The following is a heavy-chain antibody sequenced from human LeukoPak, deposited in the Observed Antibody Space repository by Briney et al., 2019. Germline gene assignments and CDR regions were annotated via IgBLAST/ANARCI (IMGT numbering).Heavy chain of an antibody. J-gene: IGHJ4*02. CDR2: INPNSGGT. V-gene: IGHV1-2*02. Sequence: GASVKVSCKASGYTFTGYYMHWVRQAPGQGLEWMGWINPNSGGTGYAQKFQGRVTMTRDTSISTAYMELSRLRSDDTAVYYCARVATLVTTSDYWGQGTLVTVSS. D-gene: IGHD4/OR15-4a*01. CDR3: ARVATLVTTSDY. CDR1: GYTFTGYY.